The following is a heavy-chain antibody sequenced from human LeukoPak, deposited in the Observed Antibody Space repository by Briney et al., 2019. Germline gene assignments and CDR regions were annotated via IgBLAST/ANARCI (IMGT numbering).Heavy chain of an antibody. CDR3: ARNARVSYCSGGSCYTRLFDP. V-gene: IGHV4-4*09. CDR1: GGSISSYY. Sequence: SATLPLLCTAAGGSISSYYWSWWRQPPGKGGEWIGYIDTSGSTNCIPSLESRVTISVDTSKHQFSLKLSSVTAADTAVYYCARNARVSYCSGGSCYTRLFDPWGQGTLVTVSS. CDR2: IDTSGST. J-gene: IGHJ5*02. D-gene: IGHD2-15*01.